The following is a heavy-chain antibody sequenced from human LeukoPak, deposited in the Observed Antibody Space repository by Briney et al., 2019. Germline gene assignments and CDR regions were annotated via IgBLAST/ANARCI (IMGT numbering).Heavy chain of an antibody. CDR3: ARAVAAFTHWFDP. J-gene: IGHJ5*02. D-gene: IGHD6-19*01. CDR1: GYTFTSYY. CDR2: IKPSGGST. V-gene: IGHV1-46*01. Sequence: ASVKVSCKASGYTFTSYYMHWVRQAPGQGLEWMGIIKPSGGSTNYAQKFQGRVTLTRDTSTSTVYMELSSLRSEDTAVYYCARAVAAFTHWFDPWGQGTLTTVSS.